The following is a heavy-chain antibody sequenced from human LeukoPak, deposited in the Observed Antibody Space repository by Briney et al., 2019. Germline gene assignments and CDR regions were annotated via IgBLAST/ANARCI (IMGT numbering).Heavy chain of an antibody. CDR2: SYYSGST. D-gene: IGHD6-6*01. J-gene: IGHJ4*02. CDR1: GGSISSSSYY. CDR3: ARREAARRYYFDY. V-gene: IGHV4-39*01. Sequence: SETLSLTCIVSGGSISSSSYYWGWIRQPPGKGLEWIGSSYYSGSTYYNPSLKSPITISVDTSKNQFSLKLSSVTAADTAVYYCARREAARRYYFDYWGQGTLVTVSS.